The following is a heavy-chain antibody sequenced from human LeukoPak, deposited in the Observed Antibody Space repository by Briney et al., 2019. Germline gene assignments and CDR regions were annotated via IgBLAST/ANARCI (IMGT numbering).Heavy chain of an antibody. J-gene: IGHJ6*02. CDR1: GGSISSSLYY. V-gene: IGHV4-39*01. Sequence: SETLSLTCTVSGGSISSSLYYWAWIRQPPGKGLEWIGSIYYSGSTYYNPSLKSRVTISVDTSKNQFSLKLSSVTAADTAVYYCARHPQRRLGATTSGPYYYGMDVRGQGTTVTVSS. D-gene: IGHD3-16*01. CDR2: IYYSGST. CDR3: ARHPQRRLGATTSGPYYYGMDV.